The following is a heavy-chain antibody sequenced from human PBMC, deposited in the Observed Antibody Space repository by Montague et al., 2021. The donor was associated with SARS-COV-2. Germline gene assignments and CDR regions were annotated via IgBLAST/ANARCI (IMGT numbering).Heavy chain of an antibody. CDR2: IFHSGTT. Sequence: SETLSLTCTVSGGSISSDNWWTWVRQPPGKGLEWIGDIFHSGTTXYNPSLESRLTISVDKSKNQISLKLISVTAADTAMYYCALPLGGARFDPWGQGTLVTVSS. CDR3: ALPLGGARFDP. CDR1: GGSISSDNW. V-gene: IGHV4-4*02. D-gene: IGHD3-16*01. J-gene: IGHJ5*02.